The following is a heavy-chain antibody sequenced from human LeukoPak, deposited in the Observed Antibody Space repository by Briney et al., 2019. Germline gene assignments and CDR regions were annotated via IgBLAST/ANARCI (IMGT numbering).Heavy chain of an antibody. CDR3: ARVPVSGPGARFDY. D-gene: IGHD4-11*01. Sequence: ASVKVSFKASGYTFTSYGISWVRQAPGQGREWMGWISAYNVNTNDAQKLQGRVTMTTDTSTTTAYMELRSLRSDDTAVYYCARVPVSGPGARFDYWGQGTLVTVSS. V-gene: IGHV1-18*01. J-gene: IGHJ4*02. CDR1: GYTFTSYG. CDR2: ISAYNVNT.